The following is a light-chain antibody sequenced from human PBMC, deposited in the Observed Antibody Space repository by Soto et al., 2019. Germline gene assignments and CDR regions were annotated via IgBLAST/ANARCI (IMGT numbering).Light chain of an antibody. Sequence: VLSQPPSVSAAPGQKVTISCSGSSSNIGNNYVSWYQQLPGTAPKLLIYDNNKRPSGIPDRFSDSKSGTSATLGITGLQTGDEADYYCGTWDSSLSAYVFGTGTKVTVL. V-gene: IGLV1-51*01. CDR1: SSNIGNNY. CDR3: GTWDSSLSAYV. CDR2: DNN. J-gene: IGLJ1*01.